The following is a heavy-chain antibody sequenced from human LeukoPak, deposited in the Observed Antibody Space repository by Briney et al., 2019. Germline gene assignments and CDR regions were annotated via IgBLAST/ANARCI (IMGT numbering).Heavy chain of an antibody. CDR1: GGSISSGDYY. CDR2: IYYSGST. Sequence: SETLSLTCTVSGGSISSGDYYWSWIRQPPGKGLEWIGYIYYSGSTYYNPSLKSRVTISVDTSKNQFSLKLSSVTAADTAVYYCGRGGRPTVVTRNYYYGMDVWGQGTTVTVSS. J-gene: IGHJ6*02. CDR3: GRGGRPTVVTRNYYYGMDV. D-gene: IGHD4-23*01. V-gene: IGHV4-30-4*01.